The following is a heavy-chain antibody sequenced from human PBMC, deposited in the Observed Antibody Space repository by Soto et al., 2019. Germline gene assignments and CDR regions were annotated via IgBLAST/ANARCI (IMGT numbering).Heavy chain of an antibody. J-gene: IGHJ5*01. CDR2: IIPIFGTP. Sequence: QVQLVQSGAEVKKPGSSVKVSCKASGGSFRSYAVNWVRQAPGQGLEGLGGIIPIFGTPNYAQTFHGRVSTTAHESTSTVARDLMTRPSDDAAVYYCADRASHRYFFVSWGQGPLVTVS. CDR1: GGSFRSYA. D-gene: IGHD1-20*01. V-gene: IGHV1-69*12. CDR3: ADRASHRYFFVS.